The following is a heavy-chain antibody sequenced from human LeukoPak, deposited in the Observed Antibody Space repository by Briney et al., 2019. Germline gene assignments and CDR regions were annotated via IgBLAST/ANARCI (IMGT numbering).Heavy chain of an antibody. J-gene: IGHJ4*02. CDR1: GFTFSSYW. D-gene: IGHD6-13*01. Sequence: GGSLRLSCAASGFTFSSYWMSWVRQAPGKGLEWVANTKQDGSEKYYVDSVKGRFTISRDNAKNSLYLQMNSLRAEDTAVYYCARDTEIAAAEYYFDYWGQGTLVTVSS. CDR3: ARDTEIAAAEYYFDY. V-gene: IGHV3-7*01. CDR2: TKQDGSEK.